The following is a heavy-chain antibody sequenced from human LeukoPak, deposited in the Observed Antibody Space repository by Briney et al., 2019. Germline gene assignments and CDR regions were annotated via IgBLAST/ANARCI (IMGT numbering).Heavy chain of an antibody. CDR1: GFTFSSYA. CDR3: ARSLEWSAL. J-gene: IGHJ4*02. V-gene: IGHV3-30*01. Sequence: GGSLRLSCAASGFTFSSYAMHWVRQAPGKGLEWVAVISYDGSNKYYADPVKGRFTISRDNSKNTLYLQMNSLRAEDTAVYYCARSLEWSALWGQGTLVTVSS. D-gene: IGHD3-3*01. CDR2: ISYDGSNK.